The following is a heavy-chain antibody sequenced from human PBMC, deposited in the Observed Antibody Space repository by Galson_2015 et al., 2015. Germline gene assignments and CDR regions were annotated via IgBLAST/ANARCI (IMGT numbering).Heavy chain of an antibody. D-gene: IGHD2-2*01. V-gene: IGHV4-39*01. J-gene: IGHJ5*02. Sequence: ETLSLTCTVSGGSISSSSYYWGWIRQPPGKGLEWIGSIYYSGSTYYNPSLKSRVTISVDTSKNQFSLKLSSVTAADTAVYYCARHEGGRVKYQLLSSWFDPWGQGTLVTVSS. CDR3: ARHEGGRVKYQLLSSWFDP. CDR2: IYYSGST. CDR1: GGSISSSSYY.